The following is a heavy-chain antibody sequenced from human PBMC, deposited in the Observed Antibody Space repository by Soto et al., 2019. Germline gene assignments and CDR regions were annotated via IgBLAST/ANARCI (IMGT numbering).Heavy chain of an antibody. Sequence: PGGSLRLSCAASGFTYSISWMGWVRQSPVRGLEWVAIINEDGSEVDYADSVKGRFSISRDNAKSSLYLQMSSLRVEDTAVYYCAREGGWELPYFDSWGQGSQVTVSS. V-gene: IGHV3-7*01. CDR3: AREGGWELPYFDS. CDR2: INEDGSEV. D-gene: IGHD1-7*01. J-gene: IGHJ4*02. CDR1: GFTYSISW.